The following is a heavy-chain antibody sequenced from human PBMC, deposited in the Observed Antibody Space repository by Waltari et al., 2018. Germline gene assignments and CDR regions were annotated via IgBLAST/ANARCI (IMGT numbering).Heavy chain of an antibody. CDR1: GFTFSSYA. CDR3: ARDPGGATSGAFDI. CDR2: ISYDGRNK. J-gene: IGHJ3*02. V-gene: IGHV3-30*04. D-gene: IGHD1-26*01. Sequence: QVQLVESGGGVVQPGRSLRLSCAASGFTFSSYAMHWVRQAPGKGLEWVAVISYDGRNKYYADAVKGRFTISRDNSKNTLYLQMNSLRAEDTAVYYCARDPGGATSGAFDIWGQGTMVTVSS.